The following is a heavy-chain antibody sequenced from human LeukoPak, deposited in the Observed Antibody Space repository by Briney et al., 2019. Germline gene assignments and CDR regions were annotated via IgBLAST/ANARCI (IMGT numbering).Heavy chain of an antibody. J-gene: IGHJ4*02. CDR2: IYSSGST. D-gene: IGHD6-6*01. Sequence: GGSLRLSCAASGFTVSSNYMSWVRQAPGKGLEWVSVIYSSGSTYYTDSVKGRFTISRDNSKNTLYLQMNSLRAEDTAVYYCAKISSSDHFGYWGQGTLVTVSS. CDR3: AKISSSDHFGY. CDR1: GFTVSSNY. V-gene: IGHV3-66*02.